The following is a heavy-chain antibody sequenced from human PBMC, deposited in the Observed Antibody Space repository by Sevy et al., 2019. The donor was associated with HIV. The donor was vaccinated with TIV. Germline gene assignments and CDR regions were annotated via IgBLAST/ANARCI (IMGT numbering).Heavy chain of an antibody. CDR3: ARRHSSSWYHYFDY. CDR1: GGSISSGGYY. J-gene: IGHJ4*02. V-gene: IGHV4-31*03. CDR2: IYYSGST. D-gene: IGHD6-13*01. Sequence: SETLSLTCTVSGGSISSGGYYWSWIRQHPGKGLDWIGYIYYSGSTYYNPSLKSRVTISVDTSKNQFSLKLSSVTAADTAVYYCARRHSSSWYHYFDYWGQGTLVTVSS.